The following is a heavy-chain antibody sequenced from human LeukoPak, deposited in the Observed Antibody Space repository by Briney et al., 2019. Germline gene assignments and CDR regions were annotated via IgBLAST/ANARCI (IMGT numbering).Heavy chain of an antibody. V-gene: IGHV4-59*01. Sequence: SETLSLTCTVSGGSISSYYWSWIRQPLGKGLEWIGYIYHSGSSRFNPSLESRVTIAVDTSKNQFSLNLTSVTAADTALYYCARVGEDGYNYGGGCFDSWGQGALVTVSS. CDR3: ARVGEDGYNYGGGCFDS. CDR2: IYHSGSS. CDR1: GGSISSYY. J-gene: IGHJ4*02. D-gene: IGHD5-24*01.